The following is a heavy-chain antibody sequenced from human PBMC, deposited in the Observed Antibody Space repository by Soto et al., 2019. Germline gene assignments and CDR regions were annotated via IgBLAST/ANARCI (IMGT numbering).Heavy chain of an antibody. CDR1: GDTFSSYT. D-gene: IGHD5-12*01. CDR2: ITPIFGTV. Sequence: QVQLVQSGAEVKMPGSSVKVSCKASGDTFSSYTFSWVRQAPGQGLEWMGGITPIFGTVNYAQDFQGRVTITAAVSTTTAYVDLSSLRSEDTAVYYCAVTSGFYSNWLDPWGQGTLVTVSP. CDR3: AVTSGFYSNWLDP. J-gene: IGHJ5*02. V-gene: IGHV1-69*12.